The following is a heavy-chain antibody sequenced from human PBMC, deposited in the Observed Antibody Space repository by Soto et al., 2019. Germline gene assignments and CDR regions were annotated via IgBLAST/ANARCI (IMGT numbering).Heavy chain of an antibody. CDR3: ARWPQPRYTADPYAVDV. Sequence: QVHLVQSGTEVKKPGSSVKVSCKASGGTFSSSGFSWVRQAPGQGLEWMGMIVPSLDTTNYAQKFQARVTITADEVTSTAYMELRSLRSEDTAVYYCARWPQPRYTADPYAVDVWGQGTRSSSP. J-gene: IGHJ6*02. V-gene: IGHV1-69*11. CDR2: IVPSLDTT. D-gene: IGHD3-16*02. CDR1: GGTFSSSG.